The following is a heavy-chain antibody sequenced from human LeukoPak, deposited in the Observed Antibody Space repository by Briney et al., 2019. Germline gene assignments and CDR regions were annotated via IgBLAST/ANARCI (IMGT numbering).Heavy chain of an antibody. J-gene: IGHJ4*02. V-gene: IGHV3-15*01. CDR2: TKSKTDGATT. CDR1: GLSFSNAW. Sequence: GGCLTLSCAASGLSFSNAWMSWVRQAPGKGLEWVGRTKSKTDGATTDYAAPVKGRFTISTDDSQNTLYLQMNSLKTEDTAVYYCTTFESWGQGTLVTVSS. CDR3: TTFES.